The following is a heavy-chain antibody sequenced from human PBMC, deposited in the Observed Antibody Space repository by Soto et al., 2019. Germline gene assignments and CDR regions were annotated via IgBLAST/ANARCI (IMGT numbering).Heavy chain of an antibody. Sequence: QVQLQESGPGLVKPSETLSLMCTVSGGSISSYYWSWIRQPPGKGLEWIGYIYYSGSTNYNPSLKSRVTXXVXTHXNQFSLKLSSVTAADTAVYYCARERRDGYKHYFDYWGQGTLVTVSS. D-gene: IGHD5-12*01. V-gene: IGHV4-59*01. CDR2: IYYSGST. J-gene: IGHJ4*02. CDR3: ARERRDGYKHYFDY. CDR1: GGSISSYY.